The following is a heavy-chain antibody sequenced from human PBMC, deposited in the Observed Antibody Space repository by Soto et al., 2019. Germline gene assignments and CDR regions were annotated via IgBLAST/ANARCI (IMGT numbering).Heavy chain of an antibody. CDR3: ARGREVVTADGSNWFDP. CDR2: ISSSGSTI. V-gene: IGHV3-48*03. J-gene: IGHJ5*02. Sequence: PGGSLRLSCAASGFTFSSYEMNWVRQAPGKGLEWVSYISSSGSTIYYADSVKGRFTISRDNAKNSLYLQMNSLRAEDTAVYYCARGREVVTADGSNWFDPWGQGTLVTVSS. D-gene: IGHD2-21*02. CDR1: GFTFSSYE.